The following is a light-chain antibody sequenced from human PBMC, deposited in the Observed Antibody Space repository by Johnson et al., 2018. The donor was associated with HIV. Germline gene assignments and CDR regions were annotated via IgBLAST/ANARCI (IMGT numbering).Light chain of an antibody. J-gene: IGLJ1*01. CDR3: GTWDSSLRAFFV. V-gene: IGLV1-51*02. CDR1: SSNIGNNY. Sequence: QSVLTQPPSVSAAPGQKVTISCSGSSSNIGNNYVSWYQQLPATAPKLLIYENNKRTSGIPDRFSGSKSGTSATLGITGLQTGDEADYYCGTWDSSLRAFFVFGTGTKVNVL. CDR2: ENN.